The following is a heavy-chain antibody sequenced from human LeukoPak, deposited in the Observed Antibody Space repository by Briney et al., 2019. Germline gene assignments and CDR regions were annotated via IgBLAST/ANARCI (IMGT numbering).Heavy chain of an antibody. J-gene: IGHJ4*02. CDR2: INPNSGGT. CDR1: GYTFTGYY. CDR3: ARDRLPHYTAWIDY. Sequence: ASVKVSCKASGYTFTGYYMYWVRQAPGQGLEWMGWINPNSGGTNYAQKFQGRVTMTRDTSISTVYMELSSLRSDDTAVYYCARDRLPHYTAWIDYWGQGTLVTVSS. D-gene: IGHD5-18*01. V-gene: IGHV1-2*02.